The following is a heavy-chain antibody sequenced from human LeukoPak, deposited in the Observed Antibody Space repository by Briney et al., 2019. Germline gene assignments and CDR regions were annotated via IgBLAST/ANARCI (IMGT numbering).Heavy chain of an antibody. CDR2: ISAYNGNT. J-gene: IGHJ4*02. Sequence: VASVKVSCKASGGTFSSYAISWVRQAPGQGLEWMGWISAYNGNTNYAQKLQGRVTMTTDTSTSTAYMELRSLRSDDTAVYYCARTYDSAFYYFDYWGQGTLVTVSS. D-gene: IGHD3-22*01. CDR1: GGTFSSYA. CDR3: ARTYDSAFYYFDY. V-gene: IGHV1-18*01.